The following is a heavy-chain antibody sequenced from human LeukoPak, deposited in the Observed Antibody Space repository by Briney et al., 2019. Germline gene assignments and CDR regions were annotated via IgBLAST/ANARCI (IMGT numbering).Heavy chain of an antibody. CDR3: ARDPASGYYSTTPY. V-gene: IGHV3-48*04. CDR1: GFTFSSYS. D-gene: IGHD3-22*01. CDR2: ISSSGSTI. J-gene: IGHJ4*02. Sequence: GGSLRLSCAASGFTFSSYSMNWVRQAPGKGLEWVSYISSSGSTIYYADSVKGRFTISRDNAKNSLCLQMNSLRAEDTAVYYCARDPASGYYSTTPYWGQGTLVTVSS.